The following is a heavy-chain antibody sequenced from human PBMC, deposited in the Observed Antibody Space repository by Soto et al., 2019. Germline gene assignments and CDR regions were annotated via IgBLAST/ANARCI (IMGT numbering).Heavy chain of an antibody. V-gene: IGHV4-61*01. J-gene: IGHJ5*02. D-gene: IGHD2-15*01. Sequence: QMQLQASGPGLVKPSETLSLTCSVSGGSVSSGTYYWSWIRQPPGERLEWIGHIHYSGTTIYNPSPKSRVTISVDRSQEQFSLKLSSVTAADTAIYYFARDSTATTDLFDPWGQGTLVTVSS. CDR2: IHYSGTT. CDR3: ARDSTATTDLFDP. CDR1: GGSVSSGTYY.